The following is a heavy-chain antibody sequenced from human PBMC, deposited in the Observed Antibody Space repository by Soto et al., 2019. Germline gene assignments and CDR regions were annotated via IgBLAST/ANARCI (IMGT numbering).Heavy chain of an antibody. V-gene: IGHV5-51*01. Sequence: GESLKISCQGSGYSFTIYWIGWVRQMPGKGLEWMGIIYPGDSDTRYSPSFQGQVTISAGKSISTAYLQWSSLKASDTAIYSCARLPPFPCFRALTSLAYYFNYWGPGTLVTVSS. CDR3: ARLPPFPCFRALTSLAYYFNY. CDR1: GYSFTIYW. J-gene: IGHJ4*02. D-gene: IGHD3-10*02. CDR2: IYPGDSDT.